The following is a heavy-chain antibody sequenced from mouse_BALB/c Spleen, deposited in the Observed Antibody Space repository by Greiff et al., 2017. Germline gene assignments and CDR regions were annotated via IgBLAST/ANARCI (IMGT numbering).Heavy chain of an antibody. Sequence: VQLQQSGAGLVKPGPSVSLSCTASGFSITDSYMHWVQQRPEQGLEWIGRIGPANGNTKYDPMFQGKATITADTSSHTAYLQLSSLTSEDTAVYCCAHDHGSMDYWGQGTAVTVSS. CDR2: IGPANGNT. CDR1: GFSITDSY. D-gene: IGHD1-2*01. V-gene: IGHV14-3*02. J-gene: IGHJ4*01. CDR3: AHDHGSMDY.